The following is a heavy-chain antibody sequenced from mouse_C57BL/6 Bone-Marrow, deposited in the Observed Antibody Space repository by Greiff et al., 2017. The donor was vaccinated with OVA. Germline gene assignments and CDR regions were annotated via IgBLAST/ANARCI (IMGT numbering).Heavy chain of an antibody. CDR3: ARLYGRAY. J-gene: IGHJ3*01. V-gene: IGHV1-50*01. Sequence: LLESGAELARPGASVKLSCKASGYTFTSYWMQWVKQRPGQGLEWIGEIDPSDSYTNYNQKFKGKATLTVDQSSSTAYLQLSSLTSEDSAVYYCARLYGRAYWGQGTLVTVSA. CDR1: GYTFTSYW. CDR2: IDPSDSYT. D-gene: IGHD1-1*02.